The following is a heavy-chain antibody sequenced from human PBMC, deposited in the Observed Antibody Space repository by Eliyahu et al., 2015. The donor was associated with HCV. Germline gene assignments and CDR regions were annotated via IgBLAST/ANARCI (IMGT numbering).Heavy chain of an antibody. D-gene: IGHD6-13*01. CDR1: GFSLSYHS. V-gene: IGHV3-21*01. Sequence: EVQLVESGGGXVKPGESLRLSCAASGFSLSYHSMSWVRQAPGKGLEWVSLINRNKDFIVYADSVKGRFTISRDDANNSLYLQMNSLRAEDTAVYYCARDASGWSRDYWGQGTLVAVSP. J-gene: IGHJ4*02. CDR3: ARDASGWSRDY. CDR2: INRNKDFI.